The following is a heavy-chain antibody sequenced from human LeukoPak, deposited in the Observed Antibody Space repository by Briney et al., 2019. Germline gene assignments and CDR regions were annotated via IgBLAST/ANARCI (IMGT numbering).Heavy chain of an antibody. CDR1: GYTFTGYY. Sequence: ASVKVSCKASGYTFTGYYMHWVRQAPGQGLEWMGRINPNSGGTNYAQKFQGRVTMTRDTSISTAYMELSRLRSDDTAVYYCAGDRVFGELNYYYMDVWGKGTTVTVSS. D-gene: IGHD3-10*02. V-gene: IGHV1-2*06. J-gene: IGHJ6*03. CDR3: AGDRVFGELNYYYMDV. CDR2: INPNSGGT.